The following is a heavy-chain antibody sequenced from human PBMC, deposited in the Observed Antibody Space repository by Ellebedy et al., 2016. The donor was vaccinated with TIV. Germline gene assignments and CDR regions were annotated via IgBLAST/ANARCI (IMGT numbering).Heavy chain of an antibody. V-gene: IGHV3-30-3*01. D-gene: IGHD6-13*01. CDR1: GFTFSSYP. CDR2: ISYDGSNK. CDR3: ARGLGGSSWYLIDP. J-gene: IGHJ5*02. Sequence: GESLKISCAASGFTFSSYPMHWVRQAPGKGLGWVAVISYDGSNKYYADSVKGRFTISRDNSKTTLSLQMNSLRADDTAVYYWARGLGGSSWYLIDPWGQGTLVTVSS.